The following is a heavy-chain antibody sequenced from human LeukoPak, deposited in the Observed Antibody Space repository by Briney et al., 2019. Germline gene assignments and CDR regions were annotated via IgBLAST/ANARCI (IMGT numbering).Heavy chain of an antibody. CDR1: GYTFTGYY. J-gene: IGHJ5*02. CDR2: INPNSGGT. V-gene: IGHV1-2*02. CDR3: ARDRRGTHWFDP. Sequence: GASVKVSCKASGYTFTGYYMHWVRQAPGQGLAWMGWINPNSGGTNYAQKFQGRVTKTRDTSISTAYMELSRLRSDDTAVYYCARDRRGTHWFDPWGQGTLVTVSS. D-gene: IGHD3-16*01.